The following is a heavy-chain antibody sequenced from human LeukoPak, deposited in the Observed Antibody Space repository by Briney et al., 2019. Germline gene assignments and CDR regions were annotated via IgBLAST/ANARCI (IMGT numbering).Heavy chain of an antibody. CDR1: GGPFSTYY. CDR2: VYYDGTT. CDR3: ARHRAEMATITDDTFDM. J-gene: IGHJ3*02. Sequence: SETLSLTCTVSGGPFSTYYWSWIRQPPGKGLEWIGFVYYDGTTNYNPSLKSRVTMSIDASKNQFSLRLSSMTAADTAVYYCARHRAEMATITDDTFDMWGQGTMVTVSS. V-gene: IGHV4-59*08. D-gene: IGHD5-24*01.